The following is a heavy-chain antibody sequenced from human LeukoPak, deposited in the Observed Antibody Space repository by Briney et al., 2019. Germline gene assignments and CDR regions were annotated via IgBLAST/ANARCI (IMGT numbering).Heavy chain of an antibody. CDR2: IYPGDSDT. D-gene: IGHD3-22*01. V-gene: IGHV5-51*01. Sequence: GSLKISCKCSGYSFTSYWIGWVRQMPGKGLEWMGIIYPGDSDTRYSPSFQGQVTISADKSISTAYLQWSSLKASDTAMYYCARPYDSSGYFDYWGQGTLVTVSS. CDR1: GYSFTSYW. J-gene: IGHJ4*02. CDR3: ARPYDSSGYFDY.